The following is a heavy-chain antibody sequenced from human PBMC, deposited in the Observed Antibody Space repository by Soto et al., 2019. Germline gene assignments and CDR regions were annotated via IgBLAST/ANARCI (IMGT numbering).Heavy chain of an antibody. CDR3: AKDVQGYYKPSDI. V-gene: IGHV3-23*01. CDR1: GFIFSSHA. Sequence: GGSLRLSCAASGFIFSSHAMNWVRQAPGEGLEWVSAISGSGAYTYYADSVKGRFTISRDNSKNTLDLHMNSLRAEDTAVYYCAKDVQGYYKPSDIWGQGTMVTVSS. CDR2: ISGSGAYT. J-gene: IGHJ3*02. D-gene: IGHD2-21*01.